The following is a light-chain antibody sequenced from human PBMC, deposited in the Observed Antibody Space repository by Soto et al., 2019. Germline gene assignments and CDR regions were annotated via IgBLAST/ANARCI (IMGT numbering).Light chain of an antibody. Sequence: QAVVTQPPSVSGAPGQRVTISCTGSSSNIGAGYDVHWYQQLPGTAPKLLIYGNSNRPSGVPDRFSGSKSGTSASLDITGLQAEDEADYYCQSYDSSLSGRGVFGGGTKLTVL. CDR1: SSNIGAGYD. CDR2: GNS. CDR3: QSYDSSLSGRGV. J-gene: IGLJ3*02. V-gene: IGLV1-40*01.